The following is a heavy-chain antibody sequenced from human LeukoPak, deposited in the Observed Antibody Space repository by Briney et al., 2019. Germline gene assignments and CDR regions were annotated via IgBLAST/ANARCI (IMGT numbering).Heavy chain of an antibody. CDR3: AASYSETQLYYFHY. Sequence: GGSLRLSCAASGFTFNRYSMNWVRQAPGKGLEWVAYISSSGTGIYYADSVKGRFAISRDNAKNSVYLQMNSLRGEDTAVYHCAASYSETQLYYFHYWGQGNLVTVSS. V-gene: IGHV3-48*01. CDR1: GFTFNRYS. J-gene: IGHJ4*02. CDR2: ISSSGTGI. D-gene: IGHD1-26*01.